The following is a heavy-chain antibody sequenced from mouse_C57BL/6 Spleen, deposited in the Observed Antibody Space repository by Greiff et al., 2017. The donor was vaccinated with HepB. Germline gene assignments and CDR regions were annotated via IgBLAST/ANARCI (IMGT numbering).Heavy chain of an antibody. CDR2: IDPSDSYT. J-gene: IGHJ4*01. D-gene: IGHD4-1*01. Sequence: QVQLQQSGAELVRPGTSVKLSCKASGYTFTSYWMHWVKQRPGQGLEWIGVIDPSDSYTNYNQKFKGKATLTVDTSSSTAYMQLSSLTSEDSAVYYCARGSNRGYAMDYWGQGTSVTVSS. V-gene: IGHV1-59*01. CDR3: ARGSNRGYAMDY. CDR1: GYTFTSYW.